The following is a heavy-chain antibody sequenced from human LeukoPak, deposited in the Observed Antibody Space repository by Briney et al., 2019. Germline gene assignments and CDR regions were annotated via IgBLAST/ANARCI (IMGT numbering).Heavy chain of an antibody. CDR2: ITSSSSTI. CDR1: GFTFSSYN. CDR3: ARDYYNHSWDY. V-gene: IGHV3-48*01. D-gene: IGHD3-10*01. Sequence: GGSLRLSCAASGFTFSSYNMNWVRQAPGKGQEWISYITSSSSTIYYADSVKGRFTISRDNAKNSLYLQMHSLRAEDTAVYYCARDYYNHSWDYWGRGTLVTVSS. J-gene: IGHJ4*02.